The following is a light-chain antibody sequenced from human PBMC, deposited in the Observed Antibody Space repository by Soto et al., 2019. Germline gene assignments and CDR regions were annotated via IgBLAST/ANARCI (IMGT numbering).Light chain of an antibody. V-gene: IGLV2-8*01. CDR1: SSDVGRYNY. J-gene: IGLJ2*01. CDR2: EVT. Sequence: QSVLTQPPSASGSPGQSVTISCTGTSSDVGRYNYVSWYQQHPGKAPKLMIYEVTKRPSGVPDRFSGSKSGNTASLTVSGLQAEDEADYYCASYTCTNNLVVFGGGTKLTVL. CDR3: ASYTCTNNLVV.